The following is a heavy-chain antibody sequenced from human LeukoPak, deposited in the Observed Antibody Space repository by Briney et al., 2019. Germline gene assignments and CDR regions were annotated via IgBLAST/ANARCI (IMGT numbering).Heavy chain of an antibody. J-gene: IGHJ5*02. CDR2: ISSSSSTI. Sequence: GGSLRLSCAASGLTFSSYSMSWVRQAPGKGLEWVSYISSSSSTIYYADSVKGRFTISRDNAKNSLYLQMNSLRDEDTAVYYCASRLVTPRGFDPWGQGTLVTVSS. D-gene: IGHD3-9*01. CDR3: ASRLVTPRGFDP. V-gene: IGHV3-48*02. CDR1: GLTFSSYS.